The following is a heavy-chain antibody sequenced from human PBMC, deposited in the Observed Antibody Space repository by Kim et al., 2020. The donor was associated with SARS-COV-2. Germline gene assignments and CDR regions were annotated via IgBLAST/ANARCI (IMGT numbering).Heavy chain of an antibody. CDR2: IYYNGNS. D-gene: IGHD5-18*01. CDR3: ARVWASYGTHLDY. CDR1: GVSINTFDYY. V-gene: IGHV4-30-4*01. Sequence: SETLSLTCAVSGVSINTFDYYWSWVRQPPGKGLEWIGYIYYNGNSYYNPSLKSRLTLSVDTSKNQFSLTVTSVTAADTATYYCARVWASYGTHLDYWGRG. J-gene: IGHJ4*02.